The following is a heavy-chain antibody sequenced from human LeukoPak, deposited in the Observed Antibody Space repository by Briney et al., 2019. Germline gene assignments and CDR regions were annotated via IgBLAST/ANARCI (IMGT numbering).Heavy chain of an antibody. V-gene: IGHV4-59*11. CDR2: VYYSGGT. J-gene: IGHJ6*03. D-gene: IGHD3-16*01. CDR1: GGSISGPY. CDR3: ARVMGDLASLNHMDV. Sequence: PSETLSLTCTVSGGSISGPYWSWVRQPPGKGREWIGDVYYSGGTHQNPSLKSRVTISVETSKNQFSLKLRSVPAADTGVYYCARVMGDLASLNHMDVWGKGTTVTVSS.